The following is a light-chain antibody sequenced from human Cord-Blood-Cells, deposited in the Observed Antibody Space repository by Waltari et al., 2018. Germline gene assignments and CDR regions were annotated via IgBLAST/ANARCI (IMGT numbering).Light chain of an antibody. CDR3: CSYAGSSTLV. CDR2: EVS. Sequence: QSALTQPASVSGSPGPSITISCTCVSSDVGCYNLVSWYQQHPGKAPKLMIYEVSKRPSGVSKRFSGSKSSNAASLTICGLQAEDEAEYYCCSYAGSSTLVFGGGTKLTVL. V-gene: IGLV2-23*02. J-gene: IGLJ2*01. CDR1: SSDVGCYNL.